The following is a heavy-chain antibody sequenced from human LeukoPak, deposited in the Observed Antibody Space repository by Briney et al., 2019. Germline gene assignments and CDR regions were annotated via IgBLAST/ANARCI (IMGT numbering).Heavy chain of an antibody. Sequence: SETLSLTCTVSGGSISSGSYYWSWIRQPAGKGLEWIGRIYTSGSTYYNPSLNSRVTISVDTSKNQFSLKLSSVTAADTAVYYCARDRFRAAAGTNYFDYWGQGTLVTVSS. CDR3: ARDRFRAAAGTNYFDY. CDR2: IYTSGST. CDR1: GGSISSGSYY. D-gene: IGHD6-13*01. V-gene: IGHV4-61*02. J-gene: IGHJ4*02.